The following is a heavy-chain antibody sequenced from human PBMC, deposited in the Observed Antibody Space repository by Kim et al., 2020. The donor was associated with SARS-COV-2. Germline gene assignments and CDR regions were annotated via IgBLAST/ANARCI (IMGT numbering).Heavy chain of an antibody. Sequence: GGSLRLSCAASGFTFSSYGMHWVRQAPGKGLEWVAVIWYDGSNKYYADSVKGRFTISRDNSKNTLYLQMNSLRAEDTAVYYCARAKSVVVITKDFDYWGQGTLVTVSS. J-gene: IGHJ4*02. D-gene: IGHD3-22*01. CDR3: ARAKSVVVITKDFDY. CDR2: IWYDGSNK. CDR1: GFTFSSYG. V-gene: IGHV3-33*01.